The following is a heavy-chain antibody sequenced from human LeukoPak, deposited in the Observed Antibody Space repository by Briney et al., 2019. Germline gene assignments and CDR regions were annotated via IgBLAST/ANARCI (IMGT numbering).Heavy chain of an antibody. CDR3: TTDMSYYDFRSGYPFDY. D-gene: IGHD3-3*01. V-gene: IGHV3-15*07. Sequence: GGSLRLSCAASGFTFSNAWMNWVRQAPGKGLEWVGRIKSKTDGGTTDYAAPVKGRFTTSRDDSKNTLYLQMNSLKTEHTAVYYCTTDMSYYDFRSGYPFDYWGQRTLVTVSS. CDR1: GFTFSNAW. CDR2: IKSKTDGGTT. J-gene: IGHJ4*02.